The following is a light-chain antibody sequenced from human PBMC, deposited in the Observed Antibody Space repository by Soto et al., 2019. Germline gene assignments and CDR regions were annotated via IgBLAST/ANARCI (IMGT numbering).Light chain of an antibody. J-gene: IGKJ5*01. CDR1: QSVSSNY. CDR2: CAS. CDR3: QQYDNSIT. Sequence: EIVLTQSPGTLSLSPGERATLSCRASQSVSSNYLAWYHQKPGQPPRLLIYCASSRATGIPDRLSGSGSGTDFTLTISRLEPEDCADYYCQQYDNSITFGQGTRLEIE. V-gene: IGKV3-20*01.